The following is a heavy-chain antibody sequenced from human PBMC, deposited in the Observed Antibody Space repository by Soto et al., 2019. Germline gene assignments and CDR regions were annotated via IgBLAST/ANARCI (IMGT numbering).Heavy chain of an antibody. J-gene: IGHJ5*02. V-gene: IGHV4-4*02. CDR2: IYHSGST. Sequence: SETLSLTCAVSCGSISSSNWWSWVRQPPGKGLEWIGEIYHSGSTNYNPSLKSRVTISVDKSKNQFSLKLSSVTAADTAVYYCARDIVLMVYAPILSWFHPWGQGTLVT. D-gene: IGHD2-8*01. CDR1: CGSISSSNW. CDR3: ARDIVLMVYAPILSWFHP.